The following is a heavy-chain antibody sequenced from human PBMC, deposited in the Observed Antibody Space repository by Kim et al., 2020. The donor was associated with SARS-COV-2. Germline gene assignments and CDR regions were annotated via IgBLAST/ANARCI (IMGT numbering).Heavy chain of an antibody. V-gene: IGHV4-34*01. J-gene: IGHJ6*01. CDR3: ARGFVYGDYGAGDYYYGM. D-gene: IGHD4-17*01. CDR2: INHSGST. CDR1: GGSFSGYY. Sequence: SETLSLTCAVYGGSFSGYYWSWIRQPPGKGLEWIGEINHSGSTNYNPSLKSRVTISVDTSKNQFSLKLSSVTAADTAVYYCARGFVYGDYGAGDYYYGM.